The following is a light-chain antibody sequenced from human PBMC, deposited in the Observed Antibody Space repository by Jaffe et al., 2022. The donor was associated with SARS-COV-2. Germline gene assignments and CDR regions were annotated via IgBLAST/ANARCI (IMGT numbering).Light chain of an antibody. Sequence: DIQMTQSPSSLSASVGDRVTITCRASQGISNYLAWYQQKPGKVPKLLIYAASTLQSGVPSRFSGSGSETDFTLTISSLQPEDVATYYCQKYNTAPPGITFGPGTKVDIK. J-gene: IGKJ3*01. CDR2: AAS. CDR3: QKYNTAPPGIT. CDR1: QGISNY. V-gene: IGKV1-27*01.